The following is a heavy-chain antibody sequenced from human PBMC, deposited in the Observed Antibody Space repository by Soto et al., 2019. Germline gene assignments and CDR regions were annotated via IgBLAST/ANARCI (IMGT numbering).Heavy chain of an antibody. V-gene: IGHV1-8*01. CDR2: MNPNSGNT. Sequence: QVQLVQSGAEGKKPGASVKVSCKASGYTFTSYDINWVRQATGQGLEWMGWMNPNSGNTVYAQKCQGRVTMTRTTSIRTAYMELSSLRSEDTAVYYCAREALFRMDVWGQGTTVTVSS. J-gene: IGHJ6*02. D-gene: IGHD3-10*02. CDR1: GYTFTSYD. CDR3: AREALFRMDV.